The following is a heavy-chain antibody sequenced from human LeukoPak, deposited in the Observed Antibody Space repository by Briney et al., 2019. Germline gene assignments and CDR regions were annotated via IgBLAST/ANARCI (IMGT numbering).Heavy chain of an antibody. CDR2: IYTSGST. CDR1: GDSISDYH. Sequence: PSETLSLTCTVSGDSISDYHWNWIRQSAGEGLEWIGRIYTSGSTRYNPSLKSRVTISIDTSKNQFSLKMSSVTAADTAVYYCARAGTYGAFGYWGQGTLVTVSS. CDR3: ARAGTYGAFGY. D-gene: IGHD1-26*01. J-gene: IGHJ4*02. V-gene: IGHV4-4*07.